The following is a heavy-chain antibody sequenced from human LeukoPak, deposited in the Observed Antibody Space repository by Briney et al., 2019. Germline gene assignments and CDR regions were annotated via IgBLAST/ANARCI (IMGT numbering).Heavy chain of an antibody. J-gene: IGHJ3*02. V-gene: IGHV5-51*01. D-gene: IGHD3-3*01. CDR1: GYSFTSYW. CDR2: IYPGDSDT. Sequence: GESLKISCKGSGYSFTSYWIGWVRQMPGKGLEWMGIIYPGDSDTRYSPSFQGQVTISADKSISIAYLQWSSLKASDTAMYYCARHLYDFWSGQNAFDIWGQGTMVTVSS. CDR3: ARHLYDFWSGQNAFDI.